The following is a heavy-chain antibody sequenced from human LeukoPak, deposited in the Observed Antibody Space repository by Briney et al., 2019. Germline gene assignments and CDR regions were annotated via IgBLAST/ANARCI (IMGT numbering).Heavy chain of an antibody. J-gene: IGHJ3*02. Sequence: PGGSLRLSCAAFGFTFDDYAMHWVRQAPGKGLEWVSGISWDSVNIAYSDSVKGRFTISKNNAKNSLYLQMNSLRAEDTALYYCAKGVYSSSRYDAFYIWGQGTMVTVSS. CDR1: GFTFDDYA. CDR2: ISWDSVNI. CDR3: AKGVYSSSRYDAFYI. V-gene: IGHV3-9*01. D-gene: IGHD6-13*01.